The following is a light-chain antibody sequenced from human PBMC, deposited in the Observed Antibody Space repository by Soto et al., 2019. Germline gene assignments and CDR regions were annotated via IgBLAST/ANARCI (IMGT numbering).Light chain of an antibody. V-gene: IGKV1-9*01. CDR3: QHLNGYPQT. CDR1: QGISSS. CDR2: AAS. J-gene: IGKJ4*01. Sequence: IPLTQSPSSLSASVGDRVTIPCRASQGISSSLVWYQQKPGKAHKLLIYAASTLQSGVPSRFSGSGSGTDFTLTISSLQPEDFATYYCQHLNGYPQTFGGVTKVEIK.